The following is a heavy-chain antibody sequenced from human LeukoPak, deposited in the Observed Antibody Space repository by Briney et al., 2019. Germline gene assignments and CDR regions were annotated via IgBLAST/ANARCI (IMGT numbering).Heavy chain of an antibody. V-gene: IGHV1-18*01. CDR3: ARDGTFYSGSYSYSFDY. D-gene: IGHD1-26*01. J-gene: IGHJ4*02. CDR1: GYTFSKYV. Sequence: ASVKVSCKASGYTFSKYVISWVRQAPGQGLEWMGWISVYNDNTKYARKVQGRVTMTTDTSTSTAYMELRSLRSDDTVVYDCARDGTFYSGSYSYSFDYWGQGTLVTVSS. CDR2: ISVYNDNT.